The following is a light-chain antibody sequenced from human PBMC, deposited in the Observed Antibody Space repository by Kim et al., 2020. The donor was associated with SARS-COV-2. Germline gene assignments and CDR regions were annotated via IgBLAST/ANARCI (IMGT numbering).Light chain of an antibody. V-gene: IGLV4-69*01. CDR3: QTWGTGIRV. CDR2: LNSDGSH. Sequence: PVLTQSPSASASLGASVKITCTLSSGHSSYAIAWHQQQPEKGPRYLMKLNSDGSHSKGDGIPDRFSGSSSGAERYLTISSLQSEDEADYYCQTWGTGIRVFGGGTQLTVL. CDR1: SGHSSYA. J-gene: IGLJ3*02.